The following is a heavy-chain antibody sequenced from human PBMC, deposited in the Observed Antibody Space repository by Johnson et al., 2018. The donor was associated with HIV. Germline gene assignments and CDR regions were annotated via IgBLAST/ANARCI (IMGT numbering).Heavy chain of an antibody. J-gene: IGHJ3*02. Sequence: QVQLVESGGGVVRPGGSLRLSCSASRFTFDDYGMSWVRPGPGKGLEWVTFIRYDGSNKYYAESVKGRFPISRANSKNTVYLQMNSLRAEDTAVYYCARAGWRQLVEDAFDIWGQGTMVTVSS. CDR3: ARAGWRQLVEDAFDI. V-gene: IGHV3-30*02. CDR2: IRYDGSNK. D-gene: IGHD6-13*01. CDR1: RFTFDDYG.